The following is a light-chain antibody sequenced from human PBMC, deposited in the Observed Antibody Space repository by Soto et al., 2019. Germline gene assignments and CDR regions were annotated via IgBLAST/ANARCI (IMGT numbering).Light chain of an antibody. J-gene: IGLJ2*01. V-gene: IGLV1-44*01. Sequence: QSVLTQPPSASGTPRQRVTISCSGSISNIGGNTVNWYQQLPGTAPKLLMYTNNQRPSGVPDRFSGSKSGTSASLAISGLLSEDEADYYCAAWDDSLNGVVFGGGTKLTVL. CDR1: ISNIGGNT. CDR2: TNN. CDR3: AAWDDSLNGVV.